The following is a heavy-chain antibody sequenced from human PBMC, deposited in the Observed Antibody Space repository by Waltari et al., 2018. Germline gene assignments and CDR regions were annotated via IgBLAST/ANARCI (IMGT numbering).Heavy chain of an antibody. CDR3: ARDRIVVVVAAHSYYYGMDV. D-gene: IGHD2-15*01. V-gene: IGHV1-69*13. CDR2: IIPLFGTA. Sequence: QVQLVQSGAEVKKPGSSVKVSCKASGCPFSSYAISWVRQAPGQGLEWMGGIIPLFGTANYAQKFQGRVTITADESTRTAYMELSSLRSEDTAVYYCARDRIVVVVAAHSYYYGMDVWGQGTTVTVSS. CDR1: GCPFSSYA. J-gene: IGHJ6*02.